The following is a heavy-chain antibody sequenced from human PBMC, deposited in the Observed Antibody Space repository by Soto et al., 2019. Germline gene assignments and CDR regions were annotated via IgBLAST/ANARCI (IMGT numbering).Heavy chain of an antibody. CDR1: GYTFTSYG. J-gene: IGHJ6*02. CDR3: ARMEGIQLFLWRGYYYYGMDV. Sequence: QVQLVQSGAEVKKPGASVKVSCKASGYTFTSYGISWVRRAPGQGLEWMGWISAYNGNTNYAQKLQGRVTMTTDTSTSTAYMELRSLRSDDTAVYYCARMEGIQLFLWRGYYYYGMDVWGQGTTVTVSS. V-gene: IGHV1-18*01. CDR2: ISAYNGNT. D-gene: IGHD5-18*01.